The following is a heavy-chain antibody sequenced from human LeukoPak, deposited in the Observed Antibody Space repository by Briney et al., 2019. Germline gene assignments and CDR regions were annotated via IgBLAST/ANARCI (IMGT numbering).Heavy chain of an antibody. CDR3: ARGDFDY. CDR1: GFTFSSYW. J-gene: IGHJ4*02. CDR2: MNQDGSRK. Sequence: GGSLRLSCAASGFTFSSYWMTWVRQAPGKGLEWVANMNQDGSRKYYVDSVRGRFSISRDNTKSSMDLQMNNLRTEDTAVYYCARGDFDYWGQGALVSVSS. V-gene: IGHV3-7*03.